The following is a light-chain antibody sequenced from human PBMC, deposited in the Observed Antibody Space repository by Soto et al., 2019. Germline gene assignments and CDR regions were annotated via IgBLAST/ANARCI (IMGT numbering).Light chain of an antibody. V-gene: IGKV3-15*01. CDR3: QQYNSWPPLT. CDR2: DAS. Sequence: IVMTQSPATMSVSPGERATLSCRGSQRVGSNLAWYQQKPGQAPRLLIYDASTRATGIPARFSGIGSGTEFTLTISSLLSADFAVYYCQQYNSWPPLTFGGGTKVDIK. J-gene: IGKJ4*01. CDR1: QRVGSN.